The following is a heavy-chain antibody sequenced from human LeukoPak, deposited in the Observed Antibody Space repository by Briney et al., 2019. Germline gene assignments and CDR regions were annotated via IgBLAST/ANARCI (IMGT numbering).Heavy chain of an antibody. D-gene: IGHD3-22*01. J-gene: IGHJ5*02. CDR3: ARAPRRYDSSGYRITNWFDP. CDR2: IYYSGST. CDR1: GGSISSSSYY. Sequence: PSETLSLTCTVSGGSISSSSYYWGWIRQPPGKGLEWIGSIYYSGSTYYNPSLKSRVTISVDTSKNQFSLKLSSVTAADTAVYYCARAPRRYDSSGYRITNWFDPWGQGTLVTVSS. V-gene: IGHV4-39*07.